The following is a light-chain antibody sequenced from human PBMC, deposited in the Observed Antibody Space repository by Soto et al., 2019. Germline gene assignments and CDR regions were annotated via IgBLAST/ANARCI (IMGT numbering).Light chain of an antibody. CDR1: QRISSY. J-gene: IGKJ4*01. Sequence: DIQLTQSPSFLSASVGDRVTITCRASQRISSYLAWYQQKPGKAPKLLIYAASTLQSGVPSRFRGSGSGTEFTLTISSLQPEDFATYYCQQVNTYPVTFGGGTKVEIK. V-gene: IGKV1-9*01. CDR3: QQVNTYPVT. CDR2: AAS.